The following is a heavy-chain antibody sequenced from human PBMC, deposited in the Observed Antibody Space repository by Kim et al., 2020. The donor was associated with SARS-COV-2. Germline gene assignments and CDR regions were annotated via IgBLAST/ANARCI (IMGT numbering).Heavy chain of an antibody. V-gene: IGHV3-33*05. J-gene: IGHJ3*01. CDR3: ARELGYCSSTSCYPGAF. CDR2: ISYDGSNK. CDR1: GFTFSSYG. D-gene: IGHD2-2*01. Sequence: GGSLRLSCAASGFTFSSYGMHWVRQAPGKGLEWVAVISYDGSNKYYADSVKGRFTISRDNSKNTLYLQMNSLRAEDTTVYYCARELGYCSSTSCYPGAF.